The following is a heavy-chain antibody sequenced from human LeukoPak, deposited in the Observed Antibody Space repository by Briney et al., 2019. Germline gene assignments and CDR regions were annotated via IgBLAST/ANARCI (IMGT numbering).Heavy chain of an antibody. CDR1: GFTFSSYS. J-gene: IGHJ4*02. D-gene: IGHD2-2*01. CDR2: ISSSSSYI. CDR3: ARETLHCSSTSCYPDY. Sequence: PGGSLRLSCAASGFTFSSYSMNWVRQAPGKGLEWVSSISSSSSYIYYADSVKGRFTISRDNAKNSLYLQMNSLRAEDTAVYYCARETLHCSSTSCYPDYWGQGTLVTVSS. V-gene: IGHV3-21*01.